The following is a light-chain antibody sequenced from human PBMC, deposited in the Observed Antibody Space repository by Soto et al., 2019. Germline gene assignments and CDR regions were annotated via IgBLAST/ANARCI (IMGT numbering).Light chain of an antibody. Sequence: DIQLTQSPSTLSSSVGDRVTITCRTSQSINYRLAWYQQKPGKAPKLLVYEAFNFASGVPARFSGSGSGTDFTLTIHSLQPDDFATYYCQQYHSYPWTFGQGTKVAIK. J-gene: IGKJ1*01. CDR2: EAF. CDR1: QSINYR. CDR3: QQYHSYPWT. V-gene: IGKV1-5*03.